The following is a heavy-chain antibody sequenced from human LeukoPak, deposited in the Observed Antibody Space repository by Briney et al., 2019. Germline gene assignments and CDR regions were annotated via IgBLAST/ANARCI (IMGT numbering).Heavy chain of an antibody. CDR3: ARDFSSGSI. CDR1: GFTFSTYS. D-gene: IGHD6-25*01. V-gene: IGHV3-21*01. Sequence: GSLRLSCAASGFTFSTYSMNWVRQAPGKGLEWVSSITPSGSYIYYATSLKGRFTISRDNAKNSLYLQMNSLRAEDTAVYYCARDFSSGSIWGQGTMVTVSS. CDR2: ITPSGSYI. J-gene: IGHJ3*02.